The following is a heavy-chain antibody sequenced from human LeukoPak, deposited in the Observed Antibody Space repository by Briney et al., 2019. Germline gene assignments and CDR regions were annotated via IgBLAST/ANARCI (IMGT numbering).Heavy chain of an antibody. D-gene: IGHD6-13*01. CDR3: AASIAAAGNGY. J-gene: IGHJ4*02. CDR1: GGSFSGYY. V-gene: IGHV4-59*01. Sequence: SETLSLTCAVYGGSFSGYYWSWIRQPPGKGLEWIGYIYYSGSTNYNPSLKSRVTISVDTSKNQFSLKLSSVTAADTAVYYCAASIAAAGNGYWGQGTLVTVSS. CDR2: IYYSGST.